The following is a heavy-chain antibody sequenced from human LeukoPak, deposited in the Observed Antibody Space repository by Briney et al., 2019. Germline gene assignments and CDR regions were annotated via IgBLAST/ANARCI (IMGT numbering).Heavy chain of an antibody. CDR2: IYSDKT. CDR1: GFTVSSNS. Sequence: GGSLRLSCTVSGFTVSSNSMSWVRQAPGKGLEWVSFIYSDKTHYSDSVKGRSTISSDNSKNNKYLQMNILRAKDATVSDCSRRAGAYSQPYDYWGQGTLVTVSS. CDR3: SRRAGAYSQPYDY. J-gene: IGHJ4*02. D-gene: IGHD4/OR15-4a*01. V-gene: IGHV3-53*01.